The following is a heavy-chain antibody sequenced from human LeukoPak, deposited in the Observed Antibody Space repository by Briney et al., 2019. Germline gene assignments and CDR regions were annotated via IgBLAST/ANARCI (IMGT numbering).Heavy chain of an antibody. V-gene: IGHV3-7*01. Sequence: GGSLRLSCAASGFTFSSYWMSWVRQAPGKGLEWVANIKQDGSEKYYVDSVKGRLTISRENAKNSLYLQMNSLRAEDTAVYYCARENGITIFGVVIIDSYYYYMDVWGKGTTVTVSS. CDR1: GFTFSSYW. CDR2: IKQDGSEK. J-gene: IGHJ6*03. D-gene: IGHD3-3*01. CDR3: ARENGITIFGVVIIDSYYYYMDV.